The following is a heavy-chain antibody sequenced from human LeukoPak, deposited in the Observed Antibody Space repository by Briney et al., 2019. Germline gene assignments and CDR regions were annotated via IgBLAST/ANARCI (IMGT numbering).Heavy chain of an antibody. V-gene: IGHV4-59*01. CDR1: GGSISSYY. CDR3: ARDRYSSGWYGGTDY. CDR2: IYYSGST. J-gene: IGHJ4*02. D-gene: IGHD6-19*01. Sequence: SETLSLTCTVSGGSISSYYWSWIRQPPGEGLEWIGYIYYSGSTNYNPSLKSRVTISVDTSKNQFSLKLSSVTAADTAVYYCARDRYSSGWYGGTDYWGQGTLVTVSS.